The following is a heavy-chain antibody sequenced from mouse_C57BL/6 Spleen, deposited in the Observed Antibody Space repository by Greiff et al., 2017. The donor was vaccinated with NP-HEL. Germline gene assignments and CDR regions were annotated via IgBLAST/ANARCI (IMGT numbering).Heavy chain of an antibody. CDR2: ISYSGST. Sequence: EVKLEESGPGLVKPSQSLSLTCTVTGYSITSGYGWNWIRQFPGNKLEWMGYISYSGSTNYNPSLKSRISITRDTSKNQFFLQLNSVNTEETATYYCARTARIKYWGQGTTLTVSS. CDR3: ARTARIKY. CDR1: GYSITSGYG. J-gene: IGHJ2*01. D-gene: IGHD3-3*01. V-gene: IGHV3-2*02.